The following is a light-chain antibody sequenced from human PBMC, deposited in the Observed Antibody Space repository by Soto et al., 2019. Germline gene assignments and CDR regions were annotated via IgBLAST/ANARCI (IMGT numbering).Light chain of an antibody. CDR2: LEGNGSY. J-gene: IGLJ2*01. V-gene: IGLV4-60*02. CDR3: ETWDSTILV. CDR1: SGHGNYI. Sequence: QLVLTQSSSASASLGSSVKLTCTLSSGHGNYIIAWHQQQPGKAPRYLMNLEGNGSYNKGSGVPDRFSGSSSGADRYLTISNLQFEDEADYYCETWDSTILVFGGGTKVTVL.